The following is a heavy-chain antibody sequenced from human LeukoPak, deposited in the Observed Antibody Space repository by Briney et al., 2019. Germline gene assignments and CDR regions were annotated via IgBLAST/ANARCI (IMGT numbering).Heavy chain of an antibody. D-gene: IGHD3-10*01. CDR2: MNPNSGNT. Sequence: ASVKVSCKASGYTFSSYDINWVRQATGQGLEWMGWMNPNSGNTGYAQKFQGRVTMTRNTSISTAYMELSSLRSEDTAVYCCARGQKSALTYGSGTYAYYFDYWGQGTLVTVSS. V-gene: IGHV1-8*01. CDR1: GYTFSSYD. CDR3: ARGQKSALTYGSGTYAYYFDY. J-gene: IGHJ4*02.